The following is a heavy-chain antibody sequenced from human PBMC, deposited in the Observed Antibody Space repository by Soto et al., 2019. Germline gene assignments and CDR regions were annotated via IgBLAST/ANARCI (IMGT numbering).Heavy chain of an antibody. J-gene: IGHJ3*02. D-gene: IGHD3-10*01. CDR1: GFTVSSNH. CDR2: IYSGGNT. Sequence: EVQLVESGGGLVQPGGSLRLSCAASGFTVSSNHMSWVRQAPGKGLEWDSVIYSGGNTYYADSVKGRFTISRDTSKNTVSLQMNSLRAEDTAVYYCARGLVRGVSAFDICGQGTMVTVSS. CDR3: ARGLVRGVSAFDI. V-gene: IGHV3-66*01.